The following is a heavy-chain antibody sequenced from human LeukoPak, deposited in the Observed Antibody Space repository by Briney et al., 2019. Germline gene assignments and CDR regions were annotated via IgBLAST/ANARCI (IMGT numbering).Heavy chain of an antibody. CDR1: GGSFSGYY. V-gene: IGHV4-34*01. D-gene: IGHD1-26*01. J-gene: IGHJ4*02. Sequence: PSETLSLTCAVYGGSFSGYYWSWIRQPPGKGLEWIGEINHSGGTNYNPSLKSRVTISVDTSKNQFSLKLSSVTAADTAVYYCARGRSGSYFWGQGTLVTASS. CDR2: INHSGGT. CDR3: ARGRSGSYF.